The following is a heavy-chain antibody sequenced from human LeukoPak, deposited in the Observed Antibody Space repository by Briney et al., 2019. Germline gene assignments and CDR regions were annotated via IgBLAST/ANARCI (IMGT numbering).Heavy chain of an antibody. CDR2: IIPIFGTA. CDR1: GGTFSSYA. CDR3: ARRIKYSSSWYHWFDP. Sequence: SVKVSCKASGGTFSSYAISWVRQAPGQGPEWMGGIIPIFGTANYAQKFQGRVTITTDESTSTAYMELSSLRSEDTAVYYCARRIKYSSSWYHWFDPWGQGTLVTVSS. V-gene: IGHV1-69*05. D-gene: IGHD6-13*01. J-gene: IGHJ5*02.